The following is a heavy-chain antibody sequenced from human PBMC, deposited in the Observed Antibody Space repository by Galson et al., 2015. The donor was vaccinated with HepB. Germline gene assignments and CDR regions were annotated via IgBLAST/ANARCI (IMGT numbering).Heavy chain of an antibody. J-gene: IGHJ6*02. CDR3: SRDPFITMARGVIITPGYYYGMDV. Sequence: SLRLSCAASGFTFGDYAVSWFRQAPGKGLEWVGFIRSKSFGGTTDYAASVKGRFTISRDDSKSIVYLQMNSLKTEDTAVYYCSRDPFITMARGVIITPGYYYGMDVWGQGTTVTVSS. D-gene: IGHD3-10*01. CDR2: IRSKSFGGTT. V-gene: IGHV3-49*03. CDR1: GFTFGDYA.